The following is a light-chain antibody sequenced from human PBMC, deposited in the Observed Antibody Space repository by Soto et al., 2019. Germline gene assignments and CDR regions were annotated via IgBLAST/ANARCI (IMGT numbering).Light chain of an antibody. V-gene: IGKV3-15*01. Sequence: EIVTPQSEATVPVSPWKSATLSSRASQSVSSDLAWYQQKPGQAPRPLIYYTSTRATGFPARFSGGGSGTEFTLTISSLQSEDSAFYYCQQDKKWPITFGQGTRLEIK. CDR3: QQDKKWPIT. CDR2: YTS. CDR1: QSVSSD. J-gene: IGKJ5*01.